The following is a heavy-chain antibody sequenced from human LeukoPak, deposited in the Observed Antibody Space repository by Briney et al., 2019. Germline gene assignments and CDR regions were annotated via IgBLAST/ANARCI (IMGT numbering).Heavy chain of an antibody. CDR1: GFTFSNYW. J-gene: IGHJ4*02. V-gene: IGHV3-74*01. CDR3: GRDDGRGGSLDY. CDR2: IKSDGSYT. D-gene: IGHD1-26*01. Sequence: TGGSLRLSCAASGFTFSNYWMYWVRQAPGKGLVCVSRIKSDGSYTSYADSVKGRFTISRDNAKNTVYLQMNSLRAEDTAVYYCGRDDGRGGSLDYWGQGTLVTVSS.